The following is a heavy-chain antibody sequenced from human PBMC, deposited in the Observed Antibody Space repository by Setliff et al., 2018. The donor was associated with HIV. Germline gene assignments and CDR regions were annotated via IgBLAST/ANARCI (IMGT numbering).Heavy chain of an antibody. J-gene: IGHJ5*02. Sequence: PGGSLRLSCAASGFTLSSCWMSWVRQAPGKGLEWVANIKQDGSEKYYVDSVKGRFTISRDNAKNSLYLQMNSLRAEDTAVYYCAGGYYESCGPWGQGTLVTVSS. CDR3: AGGYYESCGP. D-gene: IGHD3-22*01. CDR1: GFTLSSCW. CDR2: IKQDGSEK. V-gene: IGHV3-7*01.